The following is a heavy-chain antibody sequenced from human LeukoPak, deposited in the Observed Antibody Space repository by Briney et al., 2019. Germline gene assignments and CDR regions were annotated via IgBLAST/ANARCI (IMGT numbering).Heavy chain of an antibody. V-gene: IGHV4-59*08. D-gene: IGHD3-22*01. CDR1: GGSIRNYF. CDR3: ARTYYDSDY. CDR2: IYYTGST. J-gene: IGHJ4*02. Sequence: PSETLSLTCTVSGGSIRNYFCNWIRQPPGKGLEWIGNIYYTGSTNYNPSLKSRVIISVDTSKNEFSLQLSSVTAADTAVYYCARTYYDSDYWGQGTLVTVSS.